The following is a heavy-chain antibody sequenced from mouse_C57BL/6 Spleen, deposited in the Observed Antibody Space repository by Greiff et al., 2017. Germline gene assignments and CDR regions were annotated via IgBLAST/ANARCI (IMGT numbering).Heavy chain of an antibody. J-gene: IGHJ3*01. D-gene: IGHD2-4*01. CDR3: ARGGYDYDDFAY. V-gene: IGHV5-4*03. Sequence: EVMLVESGGGLVKPGGSLKLSCAASGFTFSSYAMSWVRQTPEKRLEWVATISDGGSYTYYPDNVKGRFTISRDNAKNNLYLQMSQLKSEDTAMYYCARGGYDYDDFAYWGQGTLVTVSA. CDR1: GFTFSSYA. CDR2: ISDGGSYT.